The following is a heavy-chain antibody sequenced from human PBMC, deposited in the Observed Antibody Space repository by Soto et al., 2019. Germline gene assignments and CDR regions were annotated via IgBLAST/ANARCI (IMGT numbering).Heavy chain of an antibody. CDR3: ARTYYYDSSGYLYYFDY. CDR1: GGSISSSNW. Sequence: PSETLSLTCAVSGGSISSSNWWSWVRQPPGKGLEWIAEIYHSGSTNYNPSLKSRVTISVDKSKNQFSLKLSSVTAADTAVYYCARTYYYDSSGYLYYFDYWGQGTQVTIS. V-gene: IGHV4-4*02. J-gene: IGHJ4*02. D-gene: IGHD3-22*01. CDR2: IYHSGST.